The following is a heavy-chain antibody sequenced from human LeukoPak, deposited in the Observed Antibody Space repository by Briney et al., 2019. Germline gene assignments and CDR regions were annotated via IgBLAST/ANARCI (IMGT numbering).Heavy chain of an antibody. D-gene: IGHD3-3*01. J-gene: IGHJ4*02. CDR3: ARDRSYDFWSGYSTPDY. V-gene: IGHV3-33*01. CDR2: IWYDGSNK. CDR1: GFTFSSYG. Sequence: GGSLRLSCAASGFTFSSYGMHWVRQAPGKGLEWVAVIWYDGSNKYYADSVKGRFTISRDNSKNTLDLQMNSLRAEDTAVYYCARDRSYDFWSGYSTPDYWGQGTLVTLSS.